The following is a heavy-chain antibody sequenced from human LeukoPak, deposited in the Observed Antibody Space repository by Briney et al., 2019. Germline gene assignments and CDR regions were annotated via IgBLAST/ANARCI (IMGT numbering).Heavy chain of an antibody. CDR2: IKQGGSDK. D-gene: IGHD2/OR15-2a*01. V-gene: IGHV3-7*01. J-gene: IGHJ4*02. CDR3: ARDTFGL. Sequence: GGSLRLSCEASGFTLSNHWMTWVRQAPGKGLEWVATIKQGGSDKFYVDSVKGRFTISGDNAKNSLYLEMNSLRVGDTAVYYCARDTFGLWGQGTLVTVSS. CDR1: GFTLSNHW.